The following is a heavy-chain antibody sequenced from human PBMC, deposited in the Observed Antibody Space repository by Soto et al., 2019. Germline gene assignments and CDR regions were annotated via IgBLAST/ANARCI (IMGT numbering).Heavy chain of an antibody. V-gene: IGHV2-5*01. J-gene: IGHJ2*01. CDR2: IYWNDDK. CDR1: GFSLSTSGVG. Sequence: QITLKESGPTLVKPTQTLTLTCTFSGFSLSTSGVGVGWIRQPPGKALEWLALIYWNDDKRYSPSLKSRLTLTKDDSKNQVVLTMASMDPVDTATYCCAHGVAYYYESRGYSHWYFDLWGRGTLVPVSS. CDR3: AHGVAYYYESRGYSHWYFDL. D-gene: IGHD3-22*01.